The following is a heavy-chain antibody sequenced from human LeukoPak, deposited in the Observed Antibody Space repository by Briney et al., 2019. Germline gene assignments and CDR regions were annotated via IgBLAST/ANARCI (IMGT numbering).Heavy chain of an antibody. CDR3: ARYMTTVTTFDY. J-gene: IGHJ4*02. Sequence: PGRSLRLSCAASGFTFSSYGMHWVRQAPGKGLEWVALIWYDGSHKKYADSVKGRFTISRDNSKNTLYLQMSSLRADDTAVYYCARYMTTVTTFDYWGQGTLVTVS. D-gene: IGHD4-17*01. CDR1: GFTFSSYG. CDR2: IWYDGSHK. V-gene: IGHV3-33*01.